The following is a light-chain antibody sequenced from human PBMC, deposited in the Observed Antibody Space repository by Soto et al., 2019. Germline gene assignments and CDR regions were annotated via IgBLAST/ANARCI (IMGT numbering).Light chain of an antibody. V-gene: IGKV3-15*01. Sequence: EVVMTQSPATLSVSPGERATLSCRASQSISNNLAWYQQKPGQAPRLLIFGASTRATGVPARFSGSGSGPEFILTISSLQSEDFATYYCQHFNNWPPELTFGGGTNVEIK. CDR3: QHFNNWPPELT. CDR2: GAS. J-gene: IGKJ4*01. CDR1: QSISNN.